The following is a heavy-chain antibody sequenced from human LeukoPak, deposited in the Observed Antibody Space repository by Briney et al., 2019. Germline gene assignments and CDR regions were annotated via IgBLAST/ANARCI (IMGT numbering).Heavy chain of an antibody. D-gene: IGHD2/OR15-2a*01. CDR2: ISGYNGNT. V-gene: IGHV1-18*01. Sequence: ASVKVSCKAFGYTFTNYGISWVRQAPGQGLEWMGWISGYNGNTNYAQKLQGRVTMTTDTSTSTAYMELRSLRSDDTAVYYCARGRSGLLRPSTTYATWGQGTLVTVSS. J-gene: IGHJ5*02. CDR1: GYTFTNYG. CDR3: ARGRSGLLRPSTTYAT.